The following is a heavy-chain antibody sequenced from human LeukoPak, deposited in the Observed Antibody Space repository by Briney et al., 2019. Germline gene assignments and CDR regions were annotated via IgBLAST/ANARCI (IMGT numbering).Heavy chain of an antibody. D-gene: IGHD3-22*01. Sequence: SETLSLTCTVSGGSISSGDYYWSWIRQPPGTGLEWIGYIYYSGSTYYNPSLKSRVTISVDTSKNQFSLKLSSVTAADTAVYYCARDSSGPRGGSWFDPWGQGTLVTVSS. CDR1: GGSISSGDYY. CDR3: ARDSSGPRGGSWFDP. CDR2: IYYSGST. V-gene: IGHV4-30-4*01. J-gene: IGHJ5*02.